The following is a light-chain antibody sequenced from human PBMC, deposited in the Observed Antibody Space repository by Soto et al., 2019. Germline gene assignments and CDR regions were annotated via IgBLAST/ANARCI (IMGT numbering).Light chain of an antibody. V-gene: IGKV3-20*01. CDR1: QSVSSSY. Sequence: EIVLTQSPGTLSLSPGERATLSCRAIQSVSSSYLAWYQQKPGQAPRLLIYGASSRATGIPDRFSGSASGTDFTLTISSLQSEDFEVYYCQQYNNWPPITFGQGTRLGI. CDR3: QQYNNWPPIT. CDR2: GAS. J-gene: IGKJ5*01.